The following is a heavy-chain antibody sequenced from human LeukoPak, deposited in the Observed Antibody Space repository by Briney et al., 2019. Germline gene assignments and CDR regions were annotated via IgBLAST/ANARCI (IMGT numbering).Heavy chain of an antibody. Sequence: PSETLSLTCTVSGGSTSSYYWSWIRQPPPKGLEWSGDIYTSGSTNYNPSLKSRVTISVDTSKNQFSLKLSSVTAADTAVYYCARRVVWFGELYKGWFDPWGQGTLVTVSS. V-gene: IGHV4-4*09. D-gene: IGHD3-10*01. CDR1: GGSTSSYY. J-gene: IGHJ5*02. CDR2: IYTSGST. CDR3: ARRVVWFGELYKGWFDP.